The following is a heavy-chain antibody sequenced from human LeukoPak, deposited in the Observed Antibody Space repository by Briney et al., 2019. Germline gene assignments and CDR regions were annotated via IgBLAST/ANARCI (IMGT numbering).Heavy chain of an antibody. CDR2: ISSSGSTM. CDR1: GFTFSDYS. Sequence: GGSLRLSCAASGFTFSDYSMHWVRQAPGKGLEWVSYISSSGSTMYYADSVKGRFTISRDNARNSLYLQMNSLRDEDTAVYYCARGGVWHIVLVTPTDFDYWGQGTLVTVSS. D-gene: IGHD2-21*02. V-gene: IGHV3-48*02. J-gene: IGHJ4*02. CDR3: ARGGVWHIVLVTPTDFDY.